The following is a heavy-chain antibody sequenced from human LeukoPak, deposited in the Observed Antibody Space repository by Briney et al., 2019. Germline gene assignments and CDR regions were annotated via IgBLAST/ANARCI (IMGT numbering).Heavy chain of an antibody. J-gene: IGHJ3*02. CDR1: GFTFSSYG. D-gene: IGHD2-2*01. CDR2: IWYDGSNK. V-gene: IGHV3-33*01. Sequence: GGCLRLSCAASGFTFSSYGMHWVRQAPGKGLEWVAVIWYDGSNKYYAGSVKGRFTISRDNSKNTLYLQMNSLRAEDTAVYYCARDGGGGGCTSCLIDAFDIWGQGTMVTVSS. CDR3: ARDGGGGGCTSCLIDAFDI.